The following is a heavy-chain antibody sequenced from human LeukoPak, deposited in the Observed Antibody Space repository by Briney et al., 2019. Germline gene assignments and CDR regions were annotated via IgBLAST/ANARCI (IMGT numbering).Heavy chain of an antibody. V-gene: IGHV3-23*01. CDR3: AKGSGYDTDFDY. J-gene: IGHJ4*02. D-gene: IGHD5-12*01. CDR1: GFTFSTYV. CDR2: ISGSGDYT. Sequence: PGGSLRLSCAASGFTFSTYVMSWVRQAPGKGLGWVSGISGSGDYTYYADSVKGRFTITRDNSKNTLYMQMNSLRAEDTAVYYCAKGSGYDTDFDYWGQGTLVSVSS.